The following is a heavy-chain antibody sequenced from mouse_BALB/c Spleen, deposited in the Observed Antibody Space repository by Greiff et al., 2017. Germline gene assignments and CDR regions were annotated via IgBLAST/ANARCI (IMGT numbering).Heavy chain of an antibody. Sequence: QVQLQQSGPELVKPGASVKMSCKASGYTFTDYVISWVKQRTGQGLEWIGEIYPGSGSTYYNEKFKGKATLTADKSSNTAYMQLSSLTSEDSAVYFCARSMGLRPHYYAMDYWGQGTSDTVAS. D-gene: IGHD2-4*01. J-gene: IGHJ4*01. CDR1: GYTFTDYV. CDR3: ARSMGLRPHYYAMDY. CDR2: IYPGSGST. V-gene: IGHV1-81*01.